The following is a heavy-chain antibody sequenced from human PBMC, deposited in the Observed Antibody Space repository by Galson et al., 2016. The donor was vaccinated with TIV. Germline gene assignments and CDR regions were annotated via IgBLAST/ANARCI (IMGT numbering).Heavy chain of an antibody. CDR2: MYYSGRT. Sequence: SETLSLTCTVSGDSISSYYRSWIRQPPGKGLEWIGCMYYSGRTNFYNPSLKSRVTISVDASKNHFSLKLSSVTAADTAVYYCAGSGTVFGLIKNWFDPWGQGTLVTVSS. D-gene: IGHD3-3*01. CDR1: GDSISSYY. V-gene: IGHV4-59*12. CDR3: AGSGTVFGLIKNWFDP. J-gene: IGHJ5*02.